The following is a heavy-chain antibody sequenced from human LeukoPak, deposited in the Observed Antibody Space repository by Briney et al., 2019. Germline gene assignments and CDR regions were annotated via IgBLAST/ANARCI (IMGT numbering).Heavy chain of an antibody. CDR2: IWHDGLNQ. J-gene: IGHJ4*02. V-gene: IGHV3-33*03. Sequence: PGRSLRLSCAASGFKFSDFGMNWVRQAPGKGLEWVAVIWHDGLNQFYAEAVKGRFSISRDNSQNTVYLQMNNVRIDDTARYFCVKGCPVTAGGPYFFDYWGQGTLVAVSS. D-gene: IGHD2-21*02. CDR3: VKGCPVTAGGPYFFDY. CDR1: GFKFSDFG.